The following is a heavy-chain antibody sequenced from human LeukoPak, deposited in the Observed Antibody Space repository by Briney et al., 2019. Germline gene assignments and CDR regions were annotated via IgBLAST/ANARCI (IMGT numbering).Heavy chain of an antibody. CDR2: ISSSSSYI. Sequence: GGSLRLSCAASGFTFSSYSMNRVRQAPGKGLEWVSSISSSSSYIYYADSVKGRFTISRDNAKNSLYLQMNSLRAEDTAVYYCARDRIGGSYSWFDPWGQGTLVTVSS. CDR3: ARDRIGGSYSWFDP. CDR1: GFTFSSYS. V-gene: IGHV3-21*01. D-gene: IGHD1-26*01. J-gene: IGHJ5*02.